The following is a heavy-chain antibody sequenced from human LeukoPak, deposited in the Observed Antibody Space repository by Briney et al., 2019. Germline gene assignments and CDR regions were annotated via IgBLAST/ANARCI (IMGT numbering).Heavy chain of an antibody. CDR2: IYSGGST. V-gene: IGHV3-53*01. Sequence: GGSLRLSCAASGFTVSSNYMSWVRQAPGKGLEWVSVIYSGGSTYYADSVKGRFTISRDNSKNTLYLQMNSLRAEDTAVYYCARGYSSSWSTYYFDYWGQGTLVTVSS. CDR1: GFTVSSNY. J-gene: IGHJ4*02. D-gene: IGHD6-13*01. CDR3: ARGYSSSWSTYYFDY.